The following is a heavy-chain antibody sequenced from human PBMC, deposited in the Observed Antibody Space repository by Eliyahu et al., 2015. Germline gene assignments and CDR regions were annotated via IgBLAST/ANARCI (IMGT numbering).Heavy chain of an antibody. Sequence: QVQLVQSGAEVKKPGASVKVSCKASGYTFTSYAMHWVRQAPGQRLEWMGWINAGNGNTKYSQKFQGRVTITRDTSASTAYMELSSLRSEDTAVYYCARAPNWNEGWFDPWGQGTLVTVSS. V-gene: IGHV1-3*01. CDR3: ARAPNWNEGWFDP. CDR2: INAGNGNT. D-gene: IGHD1-1*01. CDR1: GYTFTSYA. J-gene: IGHJ5*02.